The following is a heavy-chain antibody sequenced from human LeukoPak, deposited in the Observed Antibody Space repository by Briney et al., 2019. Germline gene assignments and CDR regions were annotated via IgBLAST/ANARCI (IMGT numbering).Heavy chain of an antibody. CDR3: ARDAYSSSSFDY. J-gene: IGHJ4*02. CDR1: GFIFSSYT. D-gene: IGHD6-19*01. CDR2: ITSSSNYI. V-gene: IGHV3-21*01. Sequence: GGSLRLSCAASGFIFSSYTMNWVRQAPGKGLEWVSSITSSSNYIYYADSVKGRFNISRDNAKNSLFLQMNSLRSEDTAVYYCARDAYSSSSFDYWGQGTLVTVSS.